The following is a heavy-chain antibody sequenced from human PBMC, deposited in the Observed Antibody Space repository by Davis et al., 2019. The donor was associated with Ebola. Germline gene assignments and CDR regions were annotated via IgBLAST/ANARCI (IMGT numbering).Heavy chain of an antibody. CDR2: IYPGDSDT. CDR3: ARHRPMSLGYRYFDF. Sequence: KVSCKGFGYSFTSYWIGWVRQMPGKGLEWMGFIYPGDSDTRYSPSFQGQVTISADKSISMAYLQWSSLKASDTAMYYCARHRPMSLGYRYFDFWGQGTLVTVSS. CDR1: GYSFTSYW. D-gene: IGHD5-12*01. J-gene: IGHJ4*02. V-gene: IGHV5-51*01.